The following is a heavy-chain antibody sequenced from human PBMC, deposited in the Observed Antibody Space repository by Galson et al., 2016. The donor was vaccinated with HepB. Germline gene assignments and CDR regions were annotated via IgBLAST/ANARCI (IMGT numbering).Heavy chain of an antibody. V-gene: IGHV3-9*01. Sequence: SLRLSCAASGFRFSDYAMHWVRQTPGKGLEWVSGINWNSGNIAYADSMKGRFTISRDNAKNSLYLHMNSLRPEDTALYYWAKAHLPGSGSYYVAAFDIGGQGTMVTVSS. CDR1: GFRFSDYA. CDR2: INWNSGNI. J-gene: IGHJ3*02. CDR3: AKAHLPGSGSYYVAAFDI. D-gene: IGHD3-10*01.